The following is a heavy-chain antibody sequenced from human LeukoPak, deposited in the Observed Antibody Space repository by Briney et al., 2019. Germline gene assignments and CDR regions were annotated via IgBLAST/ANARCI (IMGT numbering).Heavy chain of an antibody. CDR1: GFTFSNCW. V-gene: IGHV3-7*01. J-gene: IGHJ6*02. CDR3: ARWTNLDL. Sequence: PGGSLRLSCEASGFTFSNCWMGWARQAPGKGLEWVASINKDGSEKNYVDSVKGRFTISRDNAKNSLHLQMNSLRAEDTAVYYCARWTNLDLWGQGTTVTVSS. CDR2: INKDGSEK. D-gene: IGHD3/OR15-3a*01.